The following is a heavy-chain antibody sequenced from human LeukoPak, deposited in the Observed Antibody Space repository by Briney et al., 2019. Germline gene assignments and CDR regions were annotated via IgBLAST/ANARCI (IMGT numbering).Heavy chain of an antibody. D-gene: IGHD1-26*01. CDR1: GGSISSYY. J-gene: IGHJ4*02. CDR3: ARAGRSGSYYSYYFDY. Sequence: SETLSLTCTVSGGSISSYYWSWIRQPPGKGLEWIGFIYYSGSTNYNPSLESRLTLSVDTSKNQVSLKLYSVTPADTALYYCARAGRSGSYYSYYFDYWGQGTLVTVSS. V-gene: IGHV4-59*01. CDR2: IYYSGST.